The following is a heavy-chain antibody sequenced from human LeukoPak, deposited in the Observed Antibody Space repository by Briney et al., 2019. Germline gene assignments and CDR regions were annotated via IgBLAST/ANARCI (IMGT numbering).Heavy chain of an antibody. CDR1: GYTFTSYG. J-gene: IGHJ4*02. CDR3: ARVVDHDYGDYYLDY. CDR2: IIPIFGTA. D-gene: IGHD4-17*01. V-gene: IGHV1-69*13. Sequence: SVKVSCKASGYTFTSYGISWVRQAPGQGLEWMGGIIPIFGTANYAQKFQGRVTITADESTSTAYMELSSLRSEDTAVYYCARVVDHDYGDYYLDYWGQGTLVTVSS.